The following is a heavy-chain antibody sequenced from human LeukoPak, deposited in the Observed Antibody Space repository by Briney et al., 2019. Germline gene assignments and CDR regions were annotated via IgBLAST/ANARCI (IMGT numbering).Heavy chain of an antibody. J-gene: IGHJ4*02. CDR3: ARDVGMADY. CDR1: GFTFSSYW. V-gene: IGHV3-7*01. CDR2: IKPDGSDK. D-gene: IGHD5-24*01. Sequence: GGSLRLSCAASGFTFSSYWMTGVRQAPGKGLEWVANIKPDGSDKYYVDSVKGRFTISRDNAKNSVYLQMNSLRVEDTGLYYCARDVGMADYWGPGTLVTVSS.